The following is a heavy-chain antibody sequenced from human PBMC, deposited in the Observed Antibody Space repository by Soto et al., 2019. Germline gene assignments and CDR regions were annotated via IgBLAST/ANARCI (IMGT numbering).Heavy chain of an antibody. J-gene: IGHJ4*02. CDR2: IYHSGNT. Sequence: QVQLQESGPGLVKPSGTLSLNGALSGASIITDNWWSWVRQPPGKEMEWIGEIYHSGNTNFNPSVKSRVTISVDTFKNQFSLTVTSVTAADTAIYYCARASASSKLRGVVINWGQGTLVTVSS. CDR1: GASIITDNW. CDR3: ARASASSKLRGVVIN. D-gene: IGHD3-10*01. V-gene: IGHV4-4*02.